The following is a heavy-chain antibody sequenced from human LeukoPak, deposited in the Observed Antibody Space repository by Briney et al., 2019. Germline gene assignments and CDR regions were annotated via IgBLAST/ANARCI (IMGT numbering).Heavy chain of an antibody. Sequence: PSETPSLTCTVSGGSISSYYWSWIRQPPGKGLEWIGYIYYSGTTNYNPSLKSRVTISVDTSKNQFSLKLSSATAADTAVYFCARYWSRFDYWGQGTLVTVSS. CDR2: IYYSGTT. J-gene: IGHJ4*02. V-gene: IGHV4-59*08. CDR3: ARYWSRFDY. CDR1: GGSISSYY. D-gene: IGHD1-1*01.